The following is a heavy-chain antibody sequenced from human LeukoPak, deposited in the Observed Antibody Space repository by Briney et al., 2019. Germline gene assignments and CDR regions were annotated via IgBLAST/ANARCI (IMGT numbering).Heavy chain of an antibody. V-gene: IGHV3-23*01. CDR2: ISGSGGST. J-gene: IGHJ5*02. Sequence: PGGSLRLSCAASGFTFSSYAMSWVRQAPGKGLEWVSAISGSGGSTYYADSVKGRFTISRDNSKNTLYLQMNSLRAEDTAVYYCAKVGWGIQGWNWFDPWGQGTLVTVSS. CDR3: AKVGWGIQGWNWFDP. CDR1: GFTFSSYA. D-gene: IGHD3-16*01.